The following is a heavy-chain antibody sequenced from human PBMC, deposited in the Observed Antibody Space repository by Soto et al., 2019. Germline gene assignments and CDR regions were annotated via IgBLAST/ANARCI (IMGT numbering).Heavy chain of an antibody. D-gene: IGHD3-22*01. CDR3: ALRSMAVVPEY. CDR1: GDSISSYY. J-gene: IGHJ4*02. V-gene: IGHV4-59*01. Sequence: QVQLQESGPGLVKPSETLSLTCAVSGDSISSYYCMWIRQPPWKGLESIGYLYYGRSANYNPSLKSRVTLSVDTSTKQCSLTLSSMTAADTAVYYCALRSMAVVPEYWGQGTLVTVSS. CDR2: LYYGRSA.